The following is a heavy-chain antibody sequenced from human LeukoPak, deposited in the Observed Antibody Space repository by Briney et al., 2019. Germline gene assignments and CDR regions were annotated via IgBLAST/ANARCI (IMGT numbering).Heavy chain of an antibody. Sequence: GASVKVSCKASGYTFTSYGISWVRQAPGQGLEWMGWMNPNSGNTGYAQKFQGRVTITRNTSISTAYMELSSLRSEDTAVYYCASGGYSGSYYFDYWGQGTLVTVSS. V-gene: IGHV1-8*03. CDR3: ASGGYSGSYYFDY. D-gene: IGHD1-26*01. CDR2: MNPNSGNT. J-gene: IGHJ4*02. CDR1: GYTFTSYG.